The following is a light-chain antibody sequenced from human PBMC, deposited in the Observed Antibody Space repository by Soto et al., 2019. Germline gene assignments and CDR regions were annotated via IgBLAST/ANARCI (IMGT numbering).Light chain of an antibody. CDR3: LQHNSYPPA. Sequence: EIVMTQSPATLSVSPGERATLSCRASQSISSNLAWYQQKPGQAPRLLIYGASTRATGIPARFSGSGSGTDFTLTISRLEPEDFATYYCLQHNSYPPAFGQGTRLEI. CDR2: GAS. V-gene: IGKV3-15*01. J-gene: IGKJ5*01. CDR1: QSISSN.